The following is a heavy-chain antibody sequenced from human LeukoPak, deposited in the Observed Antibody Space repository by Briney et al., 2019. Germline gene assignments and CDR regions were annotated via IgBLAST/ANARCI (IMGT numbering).Heavy chain of an antibody. CDR1: GGTFSSYA. J-gene: IGHJ6*02. CDR3: AHTDGITGTTDYYYGMDV. D-gene: IGHD1-7*01. V-gene: IGHV1-69*13. CDR2: IIPIFGTA. Sequence: SVKVSCKASGGTFSSYAISWVRQAPGQGLEWMGGIIPIFGTANYAQKFQGRVTITADESTSTAYMELSSLRSEDTAVYYCAHTDGITGTTDYYYGMDVWGQGTTATVSS.